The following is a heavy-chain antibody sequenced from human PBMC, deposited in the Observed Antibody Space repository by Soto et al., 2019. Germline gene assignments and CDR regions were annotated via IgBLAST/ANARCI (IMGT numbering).Heavy chain of an antibody. CDR1: GFTFSSYA. D-gene: IGHD3-22*01. Sequence: QVQLVESGGGVVQPGRSLRLSCAASGFTFSSYAMHWVRQAPGKGLEWVAVISYDGSNKYYADSVKGRFTISRDNSKNTLYLHMNILGAEDTAVYYCARVAVDYYDSRRGTGFDYWAQGTLVTVSS. CDR3: ARVAVDYYDSRRGTGFDY. J-gene: IGHJ4*01. CDR2: ISYDGSNK. V-gene: IGHV3-30-3*01.